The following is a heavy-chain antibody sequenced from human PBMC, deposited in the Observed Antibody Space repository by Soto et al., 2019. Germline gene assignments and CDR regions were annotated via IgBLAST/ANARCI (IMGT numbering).Heavy chain of an antibody. CDR3: VRGVLS. Sequence: QVQLQESGPRLVKASQTLSLTCNVSGGSISSGGYYWTWIRQHPGKGLEWIGNIHHSGSTFYNPSLKSRVSISVDTSKNQFSLKLSSVTAADTAVYFCVRGVLSWGQGTLVTVSS. J-gene: IGHJ1*01. CDR1: GGSISSGGYY. CDR2: IHHSGST. V-gene: IGHV4-31*03. D-gene: IGHD3-10*01.